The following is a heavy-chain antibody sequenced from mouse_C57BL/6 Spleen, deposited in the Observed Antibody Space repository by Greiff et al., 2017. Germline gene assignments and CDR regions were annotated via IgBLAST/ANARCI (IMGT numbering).Heavy chain of an antibody. CDR2: IRLKSDNSAT. J-gene: IGHJ2*01. CDR1: GFTFTNYW. Sequence: EVMLVESGAGLVQPGGSMKLSCVASGFTFTNYWMNWVRQSPEQGLEWVSQIRLKSDNSATHYAESVKGRFTISRDNSKSSDYLKMNNLRSEDTGIDYCPLITTVVAHFDYWGQGTTLTVSS. V-gene: IGHV6-3*01. CDR3: PLITTVVAHFDY. D-gene: IGHD1-1*01.